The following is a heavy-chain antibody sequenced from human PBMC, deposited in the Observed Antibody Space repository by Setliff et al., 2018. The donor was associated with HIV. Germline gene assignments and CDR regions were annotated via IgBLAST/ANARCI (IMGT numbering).Heavy chain of an antibody. CDR1: GYTFGSYD. Sequence: ASVKVSCKASGYTFGSYDINWVRQATGQGLEWMGWISAYNGNTNYAQKLQGRVTMTTDTSTKTAYLELRSLRSDDTAMYYCARIGPDYDILTGYRDYYYMDVWGKGTTVTVSS. D-gene: IGHD3-9*01. V-gene: IGHV1-18*01. CDR3: ARIGPDYDILTGYRDYYYMDV. J-gene: IGHJ6*03. CDR2: ISAYNGNT.